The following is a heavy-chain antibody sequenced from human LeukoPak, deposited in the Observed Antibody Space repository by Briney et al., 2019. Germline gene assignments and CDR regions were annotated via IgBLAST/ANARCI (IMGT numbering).Heavy chain of an antibody. V-gene: IGHV3-48*01. D-gene: IGHD3-16*01. CDR2: ISSFSGTI. Sequence: SCKVSGYTLTELSMHWVRQAPGKGLEWVSYISSFSGTINYADSVKGRFTISRDNAKNSLYLQMNSLRAEDTAVYYCARDQGGVGYWGQGTLVTVSS. CDR3: ARDQGGVGY. CDR1: GYTLTELS. J-gene: IGHJ4*02.